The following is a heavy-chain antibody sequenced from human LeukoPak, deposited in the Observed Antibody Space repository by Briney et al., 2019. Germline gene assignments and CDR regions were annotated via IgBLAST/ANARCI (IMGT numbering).Heavy chain of an antibody. J-gene: IGHJ4*02. CDR3: ARGIVTKDYYFDY. D-gene: IGHD3-22*01. CDR2: ISSSSSTI. CDR1: GFTFSSYS. Sequence: QPGGSLRLSCAASGFTFSSYSMNWVRQAPGKGLEWVSYISSSSSTIYYADSVKGRSTISRDNAKNSLYLQMNSLRAEDTAVYYCARGIVTKDYYFDYWGQGTLVTVSS. V-gene: IGHV3-48*01.